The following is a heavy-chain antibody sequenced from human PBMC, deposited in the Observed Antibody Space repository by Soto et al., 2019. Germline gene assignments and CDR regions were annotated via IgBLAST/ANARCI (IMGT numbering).Heavy chain of an antibody. CDR2: IYYSGST. D-gene: IGHD3-22*01. CDR1: GGSISSYY. V-gene: IGHV4-59*01. CDR3: ARGHYDSSGYTHYFDY. Sequence: SETLSLTCTVSGGSISSYYGSWIRQPPGKGLEWIGYIYYSGSTNYNPSLKSRVTISVDTSKNQFSLKLSSVTAADTAVYYCARGHYDSSGYTHYFDYWGQGTLVTVSS. J-gene: IGHJ4*02.